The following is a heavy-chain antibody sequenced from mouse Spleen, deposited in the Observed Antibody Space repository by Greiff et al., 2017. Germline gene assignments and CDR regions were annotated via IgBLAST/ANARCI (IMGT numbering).Heavy chain of an antibody. CDR2: IDPETGGT. CDR3: ETYYYAMDY. Sequence: QVQLKQSGAELVRPGASVTLSCKASGYTFTDYEMHWVKQTPVHGLEWIGAIDPETGGTAYNQKFKGKAILTADKSSSTAYMELRSLTSEDSAVYYCETYYYAMDYWGQGTSVTVSS. CDR1: GYTFTDYE. J-gene: IGHJ4*01. V-gene: IGHV1-15*01.